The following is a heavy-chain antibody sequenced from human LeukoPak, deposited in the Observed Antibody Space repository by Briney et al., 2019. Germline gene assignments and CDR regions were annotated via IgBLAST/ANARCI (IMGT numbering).Heavy chain of an antibody. Sequence: SETLSLTCTVSGGSISSSSYYWGWIRQPPGKGLEWIGSIYYSGSTYYNPSLKSRVTISVDTSKNQFSLKLSSVTAADTAVYYCARLRAFGVPDYWGQGTLVTVSS. V-gene: IGHV4-39*01. J-gene: IGHJ4*02. D-gene: IGHD3-3*01. CDR2: IYYSGST. CDR1: GGSISSSSYY. CDR3: ARLRAFGVPDY.